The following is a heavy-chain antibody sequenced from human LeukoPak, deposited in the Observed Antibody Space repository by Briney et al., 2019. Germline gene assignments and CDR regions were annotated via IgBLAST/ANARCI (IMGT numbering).Heavy chain of an antibody. V-gene: IGHV3-30*02. CDR1: GFTFDIYG. D-gene: IGHD5/OR15-5a*01. CDR2: IRYDGSNK. Sequence: GGSLRLSCAASGFTFDIYGMHWVRQAPGKGLEWVALIRYDGSNKYYADSVKGRFTISRDNSKNTLYLQMNSLRAEDTAVYYCAKESTIPAKNWFDPWGQGTLVTVSS. J-gene: IGHJ5*02. CDR3: AKESTIPAKNWFDP.